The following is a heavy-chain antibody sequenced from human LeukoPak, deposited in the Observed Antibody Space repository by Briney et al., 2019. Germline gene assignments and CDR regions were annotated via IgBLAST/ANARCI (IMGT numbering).Heavy chain of an antibody. Sequence: GGSLRLSCAASGFTFSSYGMHWVRQAPGKGLKWVAVIWYDGSNKYYADSVKGRFTISRDNSKNTLYLQMNSLRAEDTAVYYCARLTALAAAGTEYWGQGTLVTVSS. CDR1: GFTFSSYG. CDR3: ARLTALAAAGTEY. D-gene: IGHD6-13*01. V-gene: IGHV3-33*01. J-gene: IGHJ4*02. CDR2: IWYDGSNK.